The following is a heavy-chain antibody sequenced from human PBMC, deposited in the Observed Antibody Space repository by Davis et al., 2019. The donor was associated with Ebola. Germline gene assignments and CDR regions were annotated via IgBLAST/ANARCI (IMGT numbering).Heavy chain of an antibody. Sequence: GESLKISCTDSVITFSSYAMTWVRQAPGKGLEWVSAISGSAITTYYADSVEGRFTISRDNSRNTLYLQMNSLRAEDTAVYYCAKEGVHYYYGMDVWGKGTTVTVSS. V-gene: IGHV3-23*01. CDR3: AKEGVHYYYGMDV. J-gene: IGHJ6*04. CDR2: ISGSAITT. CDR1: VITFSSYA. D-gene: IGHD6-6*01.